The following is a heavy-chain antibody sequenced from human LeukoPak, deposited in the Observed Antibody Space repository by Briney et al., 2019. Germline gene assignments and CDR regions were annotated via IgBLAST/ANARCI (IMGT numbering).Heavy chain of an antibody. CDR2: INPNSGGT. D-gene: IGHD3-9*01. V-gene: IGHV1-2*02. CDR3: ARDGDILTGYLVY. CDR1: GYTFTDYF. Sequence: GASVKVSCKASGYTFTDYFLHWVRPAPGQGLEWMGWINPNSGGTYYAQKFQGRVTMTRDTSIITAYMELSRLRSDDAAVYYCARDGDILTGYLVYWGQGTLVTVSS. J-gene: IGHJ4*02.